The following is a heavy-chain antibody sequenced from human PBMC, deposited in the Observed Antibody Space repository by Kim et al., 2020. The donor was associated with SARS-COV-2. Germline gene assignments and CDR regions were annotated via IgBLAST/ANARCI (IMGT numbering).Heavy chain of an antibody. J-gene: IGHJ4*02. D-gene: IGHD3-10*01. V-gene: IGHV4-39*07. CDR3: AGSGTGFDLDY. Sequence: SETLSLTCTVSGGSISSSSYYWGWIRQPPGKWLEWIGSIYYSGSTYYNPSLKSRVTISVDTSKNQFSLKLSSVTAADTAVYYCAGSGTGFDLDYWGQGTLVTVSS. CDR2: IYYSGST. CDR1: GGSISSSSYY.